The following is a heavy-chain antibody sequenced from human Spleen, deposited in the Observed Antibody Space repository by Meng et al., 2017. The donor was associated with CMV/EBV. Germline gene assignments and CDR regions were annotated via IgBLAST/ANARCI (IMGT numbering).Heavy chain of an antibody. Sequence: TDGYFWTWIRQRPGKGLEWIGYIYNTGSSYYDPSLEGRITVSLLDTSRNRFSLKLSSVTAADTAVYYCARGRWSTVTYEIFRYFDFWGRGTLVTVSS. D-gene: IGHD4-11*01. V-gene: IGHV4-31*02. CDR1: TDGYF. J-gene: IGHJ2*01. CDR2: IYNTGSS. CDR3: ARGRWSTVTYEIFRYFDF.